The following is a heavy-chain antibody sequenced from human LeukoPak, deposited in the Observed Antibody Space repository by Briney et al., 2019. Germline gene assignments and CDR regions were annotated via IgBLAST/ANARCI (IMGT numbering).Heavy chain of an antibody. CDR1: GITFSSYD. CDR3: AKLPTIFGVADSFDI. CDR2: ISDRGKT. D-gene: IGHD3-3*01. Sequence: GGSLRLSCVASGITFSSYDMSWVRQAPGKGLEWISAISDRGKTDYADSVKGRFTISRDNSKNTLYLQSSSLRADDTAIYYCAKLPTIFGVADSFDIWGQGTLVTVSS. J-gene: IGHJ3*02. V-gene: IGHV3-23*01.